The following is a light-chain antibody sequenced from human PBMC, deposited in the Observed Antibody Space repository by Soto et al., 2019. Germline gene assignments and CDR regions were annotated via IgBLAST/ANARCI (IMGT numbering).Light chain of an antibody. CDR3: QQYDNLPLI. CDR1: QDIRKY. J-gene: IGKJ5*01. Sequence: MKMTQSPSSLSASVGDRVSIACQATQDIRKYLNWYQQKPGKAPKLLIYDASSLETGVPSRFSGSGSGTDFTFTISSLQPEDFATYYCQQYDNLPLIFGQGTRLEIK. V-gene: IGKV1-33*01. CDR2: DAS.